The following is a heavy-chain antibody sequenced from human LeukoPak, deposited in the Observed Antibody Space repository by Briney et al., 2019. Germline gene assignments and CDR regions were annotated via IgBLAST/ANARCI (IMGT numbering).Heavy chain of an antibody. D-gene: IGHD6-19*01. CDR1: GITFNNYG. CDR2: INWNGGST. Sequence: GGSLRLSCAASGITFNNYGMSWVRQAPGKGLEWVSGINWNGGSTGYADSVKGRFTISRDNAKNSLYLQMNSLRAEDTALYYCARSGSYGSGWYQGYWGQGTLVTVSS. CDR3: ARSGSYGSGWYQGY. J-gene: IGHJ4*02. V-gene: IGHV3-20*04.